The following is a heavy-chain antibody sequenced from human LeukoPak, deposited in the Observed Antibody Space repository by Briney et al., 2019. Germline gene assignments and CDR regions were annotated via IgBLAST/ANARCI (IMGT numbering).Heavy chain of an antibody. J-gene: IGHJ4*02. Sequence: ASVKVSCKVSGYTLTELSMHWVRQAPGKGLEWMGGFDPEDGETIYAQKYQGRVTMTEDTSTDTAYMELSSLGSEDTAVYYCATLPRVFSSSWYFDYWGQGTLVTVSS. CDR1: GYTLTELS. D-gene: IGHD6-13*01. V-gene: IGHV1-24*01. CDR3: ATLPRVFSSSWYFDY. CDR2: FDPEDGET.